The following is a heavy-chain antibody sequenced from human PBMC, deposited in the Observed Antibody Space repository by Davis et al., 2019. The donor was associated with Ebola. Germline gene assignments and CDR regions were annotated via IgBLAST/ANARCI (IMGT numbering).Heavy chain of an antibody. CDR2: INTDGSST. V-gene: IGHV3-74*01. CDR3: ARVAVTTRNSVDY. J-gene: IGHJ4*02. D-gene: IGHD4-17*01. Sequence: GESLKISCAASGFTFSSYWMHWVRQAPGKGLVWVSRINTDGSSTDYADSVKGRFTISRDNAKNTLYLQMNSLRAEDTAVYYCARVAVTTRNSVDYWGQGTLVTVSS. CDR1: GFTFSSYW.